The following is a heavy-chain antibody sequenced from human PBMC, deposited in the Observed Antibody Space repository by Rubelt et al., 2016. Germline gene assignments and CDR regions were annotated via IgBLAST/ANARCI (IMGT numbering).Heavy chain of an antibody. J-gene: IGHJ5*02. CDR3: ARGNYFDP. D-gene: IGHD1-7*01. CDR2: VSSGSCYI. V-gene: IGHV3-21*01. Sequence: GLEWVSSVSSGSCYIHYADSVKGRFTISRDAAKNSLYLQMNGLRAEDTAVYYCARGNYFDPWGQGTLVTVSS.